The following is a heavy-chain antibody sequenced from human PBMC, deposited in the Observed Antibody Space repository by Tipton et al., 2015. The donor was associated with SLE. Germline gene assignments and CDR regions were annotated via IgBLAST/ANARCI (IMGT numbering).Heavy chain of an antibody. J-gene: IGHJ3*02. Sequence: LRLSCTVSGGSISSSSYYWGWIRQPPGKGLEWIGSIYYSGSTYYNPSLKSRVTISVDTSKNQFSLKLSSVTAADTAVYYCARRKQQLAYAFDIWGQGTMVTVSS. CDR1: GGSISSSSYY. CDR2: IYYSGST. D-gene: IGHD6-13*01. V-gene: IGHV4-39*07. CDR3: ARRKQQLAYAFDI.